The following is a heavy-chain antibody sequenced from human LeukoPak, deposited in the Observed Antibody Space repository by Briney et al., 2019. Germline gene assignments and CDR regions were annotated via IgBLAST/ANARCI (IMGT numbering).Heavy chain of an antibody. CDR2: IYYSGST. D-gene: IGHD3-3*01. Sequence: KPGGSLRLSCATSGFTFSSYAMSWIRQPPGKGLEWIGYIYYSGSTNYNPSLKSRVTISVDTSKNQFSLKLSSVTAADTAVYYCARRITIFGVVKDYFDYWGQGTLVTVSS. J-gene: IGHJ4*02. CDR3: ARRITIFGVVKDYFDY. V-gene: IGHV4-59*08. CDR1: GFTFSSYA.